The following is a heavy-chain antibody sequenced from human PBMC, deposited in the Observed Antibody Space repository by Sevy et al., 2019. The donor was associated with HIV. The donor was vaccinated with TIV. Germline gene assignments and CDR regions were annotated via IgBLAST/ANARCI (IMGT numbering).Heavy chain of an antibody. Sequence: LLQASETLSLTCTVSGGSISSYYWSWIRQPAGKGLEWIGRIYTSGSTNYNPSLKSRVTMSVDTSKNQFSLKLSSVTAADTAVYYCARDRRKGYYMSEGGMDVWGQGTTVTVSS. D-gene: IGHD3-3*01. CDR2: IYTSGST. J-gene: IGHJ6*02. V-gene: IGHV4-4*07. CDR1: GGSISSYY. CDR3: ARDRRKGYYMSEGGMDV.